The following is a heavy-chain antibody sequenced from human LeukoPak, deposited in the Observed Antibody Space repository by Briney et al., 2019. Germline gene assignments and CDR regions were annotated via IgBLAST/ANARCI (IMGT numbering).Heavy chain of an antibody. CDR1: GGSFSGYY. D-gene: IGHD6-6*01. J-gene: IGHJ3*02. V-gene: IGHV4-34*01. Sequence: TASETLSLTCAVYGGSFSGYYWSWIRQPPGKGLEWIGEINHSGSTNYNPSLKSRVTISVDTSKNQFSLKLSSVTAADTAVYYCARGSSLADAFDIWGQGTMVTVSS. CDR3: ARGSSLADAFDI. CDR2: INHSGST.